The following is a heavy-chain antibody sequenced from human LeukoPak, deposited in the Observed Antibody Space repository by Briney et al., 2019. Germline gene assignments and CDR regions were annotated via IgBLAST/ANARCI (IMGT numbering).Heavy chain of an antibody. V-gene: IGHV4-39*02. CDR1: GGSISSSGYY. J-gene: IGHJ3*02. CDR3: ARDMMGHDDAFDI. Sequence: SETLSLTCTVSGGSISSSGYYWGWIRQPPGRGLEWIGSIYYSGSTYYNPSLNRRITISVDTSKNQFSLKLNSVTAADTAVYYCARDMMGHDDAFDIWGQGTRVTVSS. D-gene: IGHD3-16*01. CDR2: IYYSGST.